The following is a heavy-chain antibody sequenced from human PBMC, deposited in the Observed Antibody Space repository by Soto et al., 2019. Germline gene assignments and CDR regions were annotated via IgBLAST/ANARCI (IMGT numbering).Heavy chain of an antibody. D-gene: IGHD6-19*01. CDR1: GGPVSSHY. Sequence: SETLSLTCSVSGGPVSSHYWSWVRQPAGKGLEWIGRIYISGNTKYNPSFKSRVTMSVDTSKNQVSLRLSSVTAADTAVYYCARELKPYNSGWYFTLSWSQGTQVTVSS. CDR2: IYISGNT. CDR3: ARELKPYNSGWYFTLS. J-gene: IGHJ5*02. V-gene: IGHV4-4*07.